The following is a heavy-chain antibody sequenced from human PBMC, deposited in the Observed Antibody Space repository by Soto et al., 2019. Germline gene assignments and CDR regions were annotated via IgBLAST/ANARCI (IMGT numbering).Heavy chain of an antibody. V-gene: IGHV1-18*01. D-gene: IGHD3-9*01. J-gene: IGHJ6*03. CDR2: IIANNGNT. CDR1: GYTFTSYG. CDR3: ARDEAIDYDILTGGAYYYMDV. Sequence: ASVKVSCKASGYTFTSYGISWVRQAPGQGLEWMGRIIANNGNTNYAQKFQGRVTITADKSTSTAYMELSSLRSEDTAVYYCARDEAIDYDILTGGAYYYMDVWGKGTTVTVSS.